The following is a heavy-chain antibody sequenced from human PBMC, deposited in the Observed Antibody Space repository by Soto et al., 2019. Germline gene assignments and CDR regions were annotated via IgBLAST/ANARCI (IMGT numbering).Heavy chain of an antibody. CDR1: GXTFSNYS. D-gene: IGHD3-22*01. J-gene: IGHJ4*02. Sequence: GSLRLSCAASGXTFSNYSMTWVRQAPGKGLEWVSTISGSAGRTYYADSVKGRFTISRDNAKNSLFLQLDSLRAEDTAVYFCVRARSTDSRPDYWGQGTLGTVSS. V-gene: IGHV3-23*01. CDR2: ISGSAGRT. CDR3: VRARSTDSRPDY.